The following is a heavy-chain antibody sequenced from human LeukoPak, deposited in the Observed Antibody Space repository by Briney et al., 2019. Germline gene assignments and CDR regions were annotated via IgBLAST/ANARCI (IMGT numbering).Heavy chain of an antibody. CDR1: GYTFTTFY. V-gene: IGHV1-46*01. CDR2: INPNGGST. CDR3: ARDVYDSSGYYYFDD. D-gene: IGHD3-22*01. Sequence: ASVKVSCKASGYTFTTFYTHWLRQAPGQGLEWMGIINPNGGSTVYAQRFQGRVTMTRDTSTSTVYMELSSLRSEDTAVYYCARDVYDSSGYYYFDDWGQGTLVTVSS. J-gene: IGHJ4*02.